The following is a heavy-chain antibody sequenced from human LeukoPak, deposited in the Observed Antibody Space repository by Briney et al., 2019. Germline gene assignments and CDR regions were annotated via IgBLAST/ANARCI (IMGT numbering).Heavy chain of an antibody. J-gene: IGHJ4*02. V-gene: IGHV3-9*01. CDR2: ISWNSGSI. CDR3: AKAGGGNYYFDY. D-gene: IGHD4-23*01. Sequence: GGSLRLSCAASGFTFDDYAMHWVRQAPGKGLEWVSGISWNSGSIGYADSVKGRFTISRDNAKNSLHLQMNSLRAEDTALYYCAKAGGGNYYFDYWGQGTLVTVSS. CDR1: GFTFDDYA.